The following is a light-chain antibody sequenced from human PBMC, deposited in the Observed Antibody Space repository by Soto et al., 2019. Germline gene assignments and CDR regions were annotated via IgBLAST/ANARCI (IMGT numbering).Light chain of an antibody. Sequence: QSALTQPASVSGSPGQSITISCTGTSSDVGGYDYVSWYQQHPGKAPKLMIYDVSNRPSGVSNRFSGSKSGNTASLTISGLHAEDEADYYCSSYTSSGTYVLLGGGTQLTVL. CDR1: SSDVGGYDY. CDR3: SSYTSSGTYVL. CDR2: DVS. V-gene: IGLV2-14*03. J-gene: IGLJ2*01.